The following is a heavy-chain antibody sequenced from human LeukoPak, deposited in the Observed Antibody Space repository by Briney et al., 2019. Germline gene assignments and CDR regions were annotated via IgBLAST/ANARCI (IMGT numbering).Heavy chain of an antibody. CDR3: AGGGRGYSGSYFSTY. Sequence: GGSLRLSCAASGFIFSDYYMSWIRQAPGKGLEWVSYISSSGTTIHYADSVKGRFTISRDNAKNSLFLQMNSLRVEDTAVYYCAGGGRGYSGSYFSTYWGQGTLVTVSS. V-gene: IGHV3-11*01. CDR1: GFIFSDYY. CDR2: ISSSGTTI. J-gene: IGHJ4*02. D-gene: IGHD1-26*01.